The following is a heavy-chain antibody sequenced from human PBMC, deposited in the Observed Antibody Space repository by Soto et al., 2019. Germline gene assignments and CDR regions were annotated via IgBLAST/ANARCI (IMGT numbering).Heavy chain of an antibody. CDR3: AKDHIIYYYFDY. Sequence: QVQLVESRGGVVQPGRSLRLSCAASGFTFSSYGRHWVRQAPVKGLEWVAVISYDGSNKYYADSVKGRFTISRDNSKNALSLQMNSLRAEDTAVYYCAKDHIIYYYFDYWGQGTLVTVSS. V-gene: IGHV3-30*18. D-gene: IGHD2-2*02. CDR1: GFTFSSYG. J-gene: IGHJ4*02. CDR2: ISYDGSNK.